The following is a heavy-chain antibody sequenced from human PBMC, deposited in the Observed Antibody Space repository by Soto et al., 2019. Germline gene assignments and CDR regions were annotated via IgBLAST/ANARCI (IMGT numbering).Heavy chain of an antibody. CDR2: SYHSGST. D-gene: IGHD6-19*01. CDR1: GGSISSGGYS. J-gene: IGHJ4*02. Sequence: QLQLQESGSGLVKPSQTLSLTCAVSGGSISSGGYSWSWIRQPPGKGLEYIGYSYHSGSTYYNPSLKSRVTISVDRARHQFSLKLSSVTAADTAVYYCARVRSGWGIDYWGQGTLVTVSS. CDR3: ARVRSGWGIDY. V-gene: IGHV4-30-2*01.